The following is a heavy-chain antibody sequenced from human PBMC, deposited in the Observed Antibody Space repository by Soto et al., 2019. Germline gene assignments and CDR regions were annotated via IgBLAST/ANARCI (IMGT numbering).Heavy chain of an antibody. D-gene: IGHD2-2*01. CDR3: AKGGSTSRWPYYYGMDV. CDR2: ISGSGGST. CDR1: GFTFSSYA. Sequence: EVPLLASGGGLLRPGGTLRLSCAAFGFTFSSYAMSWVRQAPGKGLDWVSAISGSGGSTYNADSVKGRFTISRDNSKNKLYLQMHSLRAEDTAVYYCAKGGSTSRWPYYYGMDVWGKGTTVTVSS. V-gene: IGHV3-23*01. J-gene: IGHJ6*04.